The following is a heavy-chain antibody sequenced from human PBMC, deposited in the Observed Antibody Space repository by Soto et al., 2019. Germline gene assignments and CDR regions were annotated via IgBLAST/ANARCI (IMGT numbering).Heavy chain of an antibody. V-gene: IGHV3-23*01. CDR3: AKGRGSGWAWYFDN. D-gene: IGHD6-19*01. Sequence: EVRLLEAGGGLKQPGGSLRLSCAASGFTFKESAMNWVRQAPGKGLEWVASISDTGASTWYAESVRGRLSISRDNSKNTLELQLNSLRGEDTAVYYCAKGRGSGWAWYFDNWGQGTLVTVSS. CDR2: ISDTGAST. J-gene: IGHJ4*02. CDR1: GFTFKESA.